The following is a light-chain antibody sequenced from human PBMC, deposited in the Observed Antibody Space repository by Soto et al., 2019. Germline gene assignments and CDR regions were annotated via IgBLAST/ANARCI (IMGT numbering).Light chain of an antibody. CDR3: GTWDNSLSAGV. Sequence: QSVLTQPPSVSAAPGQKVAISCSGSSSNIGNRYVSWYQQLPGTAPKLLIYDNNKRPSGIPDRFSGSKSGTSATLDITGLQTGEEADYYCGTWDNSLSAGVFGGGTKLTVL. CDR1: SSNIGNRY. CDR2: DNN. J-gene: IGLJ3*02. V-gene: IGLV1-51*01.